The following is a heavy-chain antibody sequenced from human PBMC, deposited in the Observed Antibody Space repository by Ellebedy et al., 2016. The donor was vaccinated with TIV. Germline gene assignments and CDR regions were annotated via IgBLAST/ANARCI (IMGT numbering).Heavy chain of an antibody. CDR3: TRDYERLHFDY. J-gene: IGHJ4*02. CDR1: GVIFSGSY. CDR2: ISPSSAAI. Sequence: GESLKISCVVSGVIFSGSYMSWIRQAPGKGLEWISYISPSSAAIYYADSVKGRFTISRDNAMNSLSLQMSSLRAEDTAIYYCTRDYERLHFDYWGQGTLVTVSS. D-gene: IGHD6-25*01. V-gene: IGHV3-11*01.